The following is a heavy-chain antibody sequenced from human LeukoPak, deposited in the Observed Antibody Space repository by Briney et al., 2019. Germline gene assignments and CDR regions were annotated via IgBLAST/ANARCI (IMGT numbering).Heavy chain of an antibody. V-gene: IGHV3-33*01. Sequence: PGGSLRLSCAASGFTFSSYGMHWVRQAPGKGLEWVAVIWYDGSNKYYADSVKGRFTISRDNSKNTLYLQMNSLRAEDTAVYYCAREFPGYNWNPGPFDIWGQGTMVTVSS. D-gene: IGHD1-20*01. J-gene: IGHJ3*02. CDR2: IWYDGSNK. CDR1: GFTFSSYG. CDR3: AREFPGYNWNPGPFDI.